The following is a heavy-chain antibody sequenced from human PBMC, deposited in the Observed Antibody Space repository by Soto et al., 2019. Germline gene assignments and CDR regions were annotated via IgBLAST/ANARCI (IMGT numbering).Heavy chain of an antibody. Sequence: SETLSLTCAVYGGSFSDFYWSWIRQPPGKGLEWIGEINHSGSTNYNPSLKSRVTISVDTSKNQFSLKLSSVTAADTAVYYCARGPYDFWSGYYPRYFDYWGQGTLVTVSS. CDR1: GGSFSDFY. CDR3: ARGPYDFWSGYYPRYFDY. CDR2: INHSGST. V-gene: IGHV4-34*01. D-gene: IGHD3-3*01. J-gene: IGHJ4*02.